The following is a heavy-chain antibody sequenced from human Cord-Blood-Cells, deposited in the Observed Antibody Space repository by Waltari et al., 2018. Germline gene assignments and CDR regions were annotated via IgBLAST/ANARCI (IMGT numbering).Heavy chain of an antibody. CDR1: GGSISSSSYY. CDR2: IYYSGST. Sequence: QLQLQESGPGLVKPSETLSLTCTVSGGSISSSSYYWGWIRQPPGKGLEWIGSIYYSGSTYYNPPLKSRVTISVDTSKNQFSLKLSSVTAADTAVYYCARHTGQYNWNYEFDYWGQGTLVTVSS. CDR3: ARHTGQYNWNYEFDY. V-gene: IGHV4-39*01. D-gene: IGHD1-7*01. J-gene: IGHJ4*02.